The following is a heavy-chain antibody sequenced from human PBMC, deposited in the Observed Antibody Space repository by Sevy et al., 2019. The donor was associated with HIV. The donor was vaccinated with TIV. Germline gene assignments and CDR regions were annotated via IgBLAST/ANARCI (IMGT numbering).Heavy chain of an antibody. V-gene: IGHV3-30*02. Sequence: GGSLRLSCAASGFTFSSYGMHWVRQAPGKGLEWVAFIRYDGSNKYYADSVKGRFTISRDNSKNTRYLQMNSLSAEDTAVYYCAKAYSSSPAGGFDYWGQGTLVTVSS. CDR2: IRYDGSNK. CDR1: GFTFSSYG. J-gene: IGHJ4*02. CDR3: AKAYSSSPAGGFDY. D-gene: IGHD6-6*01.